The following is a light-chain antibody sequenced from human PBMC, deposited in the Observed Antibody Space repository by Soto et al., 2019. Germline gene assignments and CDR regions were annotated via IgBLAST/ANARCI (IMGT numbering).Light chain of an antibody. CDR2: DVT. CDR3: CSYAGTHTV. Sequence: QSALTQPRSVSGSPGQSVTISCTGTSSDVGGYNYVSWYQQQPGKAPQLMIYDVTYRPSGVPDRFSGSKSGSTASLTISGLQAEDEADYYCCSYAGTHTVFGTGTKLTVL. J-gene: IGLJ1*01. V-gene: IGLV2-11*01. CDR1: SSDVGGYNY.